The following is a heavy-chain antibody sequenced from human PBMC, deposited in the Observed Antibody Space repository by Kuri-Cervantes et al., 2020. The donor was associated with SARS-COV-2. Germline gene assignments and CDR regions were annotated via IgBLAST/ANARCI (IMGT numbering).Heavy chain of an antibody. CDR3: ARGMDV. Sequence: ASVKVSCKASGTAFSSFAINWVRQAPGQGLEWMGWINPNSGGTNCAQKFQGWVTMTRDTSISTAYMELSRLRSDDTAVYYCARGMDVWGQGTTVTVSS. J-gene: IGHJ6*02. CDR1: GTAFSSFA. CDR2: INPNSGGT. V-gene: IGHV1-2*04.